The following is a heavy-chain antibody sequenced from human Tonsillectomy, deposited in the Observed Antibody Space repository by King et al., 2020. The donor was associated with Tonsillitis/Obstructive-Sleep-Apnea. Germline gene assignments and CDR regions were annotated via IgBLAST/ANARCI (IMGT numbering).Heavy chain of an antibody. CDR2: ISTSSSYI. Sequence: QLVQSGGGLVKPGGSLRLSCAASGFTFSSYSMNWVCQAPGKGLEWVSSISTSSSYIYLADSVKGRFTIFRDNAKNSLYLQMNILRAEDTAVYFCARLSLDYGGNSAFDSWGQGTLVIVSS. D-gene: IGHD4-23*01. J-gene: IGHJ4*02. CDR1: GFTFSSYS. V-gene: IGHV3-21*01. CDR3: ARLSLDYGGNSAFDS.